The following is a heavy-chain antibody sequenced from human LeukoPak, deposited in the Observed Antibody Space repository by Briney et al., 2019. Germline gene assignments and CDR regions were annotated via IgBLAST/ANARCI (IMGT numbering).Heavy chain of an antibody. CDR2: INSDGSSA. V-gene: IGHV3-74*01. CDR3: ARGYNWNYAPVNYYYYMDV. J-gene: IGHJ6*03. D-gene: IGHD1-7*01. CDR1: GFTFSNYW. Sequence: PGGSLRLSCAASGFTFSNYWMHWVRQAPGKGLVYVSRINSDGSSANYADSVQGRFTISRDNAKNTLYLEMDSLRADDTAVYYCARGYNWNYAPVNYYYYMDVWGKGTTVTVSS.